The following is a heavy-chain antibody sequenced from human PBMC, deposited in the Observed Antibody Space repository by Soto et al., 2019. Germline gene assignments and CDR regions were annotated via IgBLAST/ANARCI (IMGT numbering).Heavy chain of an antibody. CDR3: ARDGRVSFYYYGMDV. CDR2: VTAFNGDT. J-gene: IGHJ6*02. CDR1: GYTFSNYG. Sequence: QVLLVQSGAEVKRPGASVKVSCKASGYTFSNYGITWVRQAPGHGLEWLGWVTAFNGDTNYAQNVRDRVTLTTDPWTETSYMGLTSLRPDAPAVYYCARDGRVSFYYYGMDVWGQGTKVIVSS. V-gene: IGHV1-18*01.